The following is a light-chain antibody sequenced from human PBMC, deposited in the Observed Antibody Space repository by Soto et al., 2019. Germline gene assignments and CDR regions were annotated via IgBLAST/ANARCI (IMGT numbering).Light chain of an antibody. CDR3: HHYNSWPYT. CDR2: DAS. V-gene: IGKV3-15*01. J-gene: IGKJ2*01. CDR1: QSLSNN. Sequence: EIVFTQSPGTLSLSPRSIPTLSCTAGQSLSNNIYLSWYQQKPGQAPRLLIYDASTRAPGFPARFSGSGSGTEFTLTISSLHSEDFAVYYCHHYNSWPYTFGQGTKVDNK.